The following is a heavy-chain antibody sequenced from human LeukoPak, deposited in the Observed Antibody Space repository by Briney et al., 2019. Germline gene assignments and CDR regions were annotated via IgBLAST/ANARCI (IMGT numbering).Heavy chain of an antibody. CDR2: NNGDGSTT. V-gene: IGHV3-74*01. J-gene: IGHJ5*02. CDR1: GFTFSSYA. D-gene: IGHD2-15*01. CDR3: ARDPRNVGLAP. Sequence: GGSLRLSCAASGFTFSSYAMSWVRQAPGKGLMYISRNNGDGSTTNYADVVKGRFTMSRDNVKNTLYLQMNSLRVEDTAAYYCARDPRNVGLAPWGQGTLVTVSS.